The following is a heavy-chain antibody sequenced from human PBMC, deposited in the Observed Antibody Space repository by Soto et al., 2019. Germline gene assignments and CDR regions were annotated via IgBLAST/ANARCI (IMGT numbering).Heavy chain of an antibody. Sequence: ASVKVSCKASGYTFTSYGISWVRQAPGQGLEWMGWISAYNGNTNYAQELQGRVTMTTDTSTSTAYMELRSLRSDDTAVYYCARAALPDTAMVVWGQGTLVTVSS. CDR1: GYTFTSYG. V-gene: IGHV1-18*04. CDR2: ISAYNGNT. J-gene: IGHJ4*02. D-gene: IGHD5-18*01. CDR3: ARAALPDTAMVV.